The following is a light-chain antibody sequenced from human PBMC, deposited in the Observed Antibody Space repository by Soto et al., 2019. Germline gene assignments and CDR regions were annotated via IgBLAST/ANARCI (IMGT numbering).Light chain of an antibody. V-gene: IGLV2-14*01. Sequence: QSALTQPASVSGSPGQSITISCTGTSSDVGGYNYVSWYQQHPGKAPKLMIYDVSNRPSGVSNRFSGSKSGNTASLTISGLQAEDESDCHCGSYKSGTLGIFGGGSKLPVL. J-gene: IGLJ2*01. CDR2: DVS. CDR3: GSYKSGTLGI. CDR1: SSDVGGYNY.